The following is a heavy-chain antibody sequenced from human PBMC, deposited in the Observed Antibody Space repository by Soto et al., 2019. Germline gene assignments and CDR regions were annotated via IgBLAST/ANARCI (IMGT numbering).Heavy chain of an antibody. CDR1: GFTFDDYA. D-gene: IGHD3-3*01. Sequence: GGSLRLSCAASGFTFDDYAMHWVRQAPGKGLEWVSGISWNSGSIGYADSVKGRFTISRDNAKNSLYLQMNSLRAEDTALYYCAKDLAYKDFWMDYMDVWGKGTTVTISS. V-gene: IGHV3-9*01. CDR2: ISWNSGSI. J-gene: IGHJ6*03. CDR3: AKDLAYKDFWMDYMDV.